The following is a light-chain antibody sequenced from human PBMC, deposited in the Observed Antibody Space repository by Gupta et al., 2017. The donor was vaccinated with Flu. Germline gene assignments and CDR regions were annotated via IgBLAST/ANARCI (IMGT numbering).Light chain of an antibody. J-gene: IGLJ2*01. V-gene: IGLV3-21*03. CDR1: NIGRNG. CDR2: DDN. Sequence: MTATITGSSFNIGRNGVPWYQQQPGQAPVLLVYDDNKRPSGIPDRFSGSNSGNTATLTISRVEAGDEADYYCQAWDSTLNPMALDGGTKLTVL. CDR3: QAWDSTLNPMA.